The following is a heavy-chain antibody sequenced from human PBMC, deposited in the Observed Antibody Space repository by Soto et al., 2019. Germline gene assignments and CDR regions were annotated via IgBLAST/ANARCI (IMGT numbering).Heavy chain of an antibody. D-gene: IGHD2-15*01. CDR2: IIPMFETV. J-gene: IGHJ6*02. V-gene: IGHV1-69*13. CDR3: ARGLRTGNYGMDV. Sequence: SVKVSCKASGGTFDSYAVSWVRQAPGQGLERMGGIIPMFETVNYAQRFQGRLTIAADESTSTAYMELTSLTSADTAIYFCARGLRTGNYGMDVWGQGTTVTVSS. CDR1: GGTFDSYA.